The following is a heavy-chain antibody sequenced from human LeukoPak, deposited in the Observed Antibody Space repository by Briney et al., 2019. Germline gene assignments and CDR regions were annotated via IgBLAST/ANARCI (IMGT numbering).Heavy chain of an antibody. J-gene: IGHJ4*02. CDR1: GFPFSSYA. Sequence: GSLRLSFAASGFPFSSYAMNWVRPAPGKGLAWVSGISDSGYNAYYANSVKGRFTISRDNSRNTLSLQMNSLRADDTAVYYCAKDGYTYGYVDYWGQGTLVTVSS. CDR2: ISDSGYNA. D-gene: IGHD5-18*01. CDR3: AKDGYTYGYVDY. V-gene: IGHV3-23*01.